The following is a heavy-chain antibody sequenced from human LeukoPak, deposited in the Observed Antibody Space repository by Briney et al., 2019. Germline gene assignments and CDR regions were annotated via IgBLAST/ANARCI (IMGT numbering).Heavy chain of an antibody. Sequence: SETLSLTCTVSGGSISSSSYYWGWIRQPPGKGLEWIGSIYYSASTYYNPSLKSRVTISVDTSKNQFSLKLSSVTAADTAVYYCARSVDIVVVPAAISVSGPSYYFDYWGQGTPVTVSS. CDR1: GGSISSSSYY. D-gene: IGHD2-2*03. J-gene: IGHJ4*02. CDR3: ARSVDIVVVPAAISVSGPSYYFDY. CDR2: IYYSAST. V-gene: IGHV4-39*01.